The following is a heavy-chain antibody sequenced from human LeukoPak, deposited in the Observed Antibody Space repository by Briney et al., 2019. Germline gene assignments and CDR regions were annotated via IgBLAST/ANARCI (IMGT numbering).Heavy chain of an antibody. D-gene: IGHD1-26*01. CDR2: IYSGGST. Sequence: GGSLRLSCAASGFTVSSNYMSWVRQAPGKGLEWVSVIYSGGSTYYADSVKGRFTISRDNSKNTLYLQMNSLRAEDTAVYYCAKDHSVRELPHDYWGQGTLVTVSS. V-gene: IGHV3-53*01. CDR3: AKDHSVRELPHDY. CDR1: GFTVSSNY. J-gene: IGHJ4*02.